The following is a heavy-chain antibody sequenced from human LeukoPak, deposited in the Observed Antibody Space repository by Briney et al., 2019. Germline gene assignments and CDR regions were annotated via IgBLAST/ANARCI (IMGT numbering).Heavy chain of an antibody. CDR1: GYTFTGYY. CDR3: ARGPYYYDSSGQNEYFQH. D-gene: IGHD3-22*01. J-gene: IGHJ1*01. Sequence: ASVKVSCKASGYTFTGYYMHWVRQAPGQGLEWMGWINPNSGGTNYAQKFQGRVTMTRDTSIGTAYMELSRLRSDDTAVYYCARGPYYYDSSGQNEYFQHWGQGTLVTVSS. CDR2: INPNSGGT. V-gene: IGHV1-2*02.